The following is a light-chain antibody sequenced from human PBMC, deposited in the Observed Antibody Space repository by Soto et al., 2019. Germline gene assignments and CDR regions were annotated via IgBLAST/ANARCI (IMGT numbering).Light chain of an antibody. Sequence: QSVLTQPPSASGSPGQSVTISCTGTSSDVGGYNYDSWYQQHPGKAPKLMIYEVSKRPSGVPDRFSGSKSGNTASLTVSGLQAEDEADYYCSSYAGSNNLGVFGTGTKLTVL. J-gene: IGLJ1*01. CDR3: SSYAGSNNLGV. V-gene: IGLV2-8*01. CDR2: EVS. CDR1: SSDVGGYNY.